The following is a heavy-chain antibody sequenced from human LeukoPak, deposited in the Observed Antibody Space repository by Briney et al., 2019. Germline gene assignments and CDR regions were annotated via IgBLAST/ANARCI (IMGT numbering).Heavy chain of an antibody. CDR3: ARGIYYYGSGRGVNWFDP. V-gene: IGHV4-59*08. D-gene: IGHD3-10*01. J-gene: IGHJ5*02. Sequence: SETLSLTCTVSGGSISSYYWSWIRQPPGKGLEWIGYIYYSGSTNYNPSLKSRVTISVDTSKNQFSLKLSSVTAADTAVYYCARGIYYYGSGRGVNWFDPWGQGTLVTVSS. CDR1: GGSISSYY. CDR2: IYYSGST.